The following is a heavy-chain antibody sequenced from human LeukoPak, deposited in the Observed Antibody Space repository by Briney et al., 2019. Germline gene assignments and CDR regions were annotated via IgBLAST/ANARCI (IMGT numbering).Heavy chain of an antibody. CDR1: GGSISSSNW. V-gene: IGHV4-4*02. J-gene: IGHJ4*02. D-gene: IGHD3-10*01. CDR3: ARVLDYYGSGTRDFDY. Sequence: SETLSLTCAVSGGSISSSNWWSWVRQPPGKGLEWIGEIYHSGSTNYNPSLKSRVTISVDKSKNQFSLKLNSVTVADTAVYYCARVLDYYGSGTRDFDYWGQGILVTVSS. CDR2: IYHSGST.